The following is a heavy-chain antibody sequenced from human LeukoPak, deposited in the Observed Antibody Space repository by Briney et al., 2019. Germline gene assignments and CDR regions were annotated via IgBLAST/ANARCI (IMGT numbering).Heavy chain of an antibody. CDR2: ISSSSSYI. J-gene: IGHJ6*03. Sequence: PGGSLRLSCAASGFTFSRYSMNWVRQAPGKGLEWVSSISSSSSYIYYADSVKGRFTISRDNAKNSLYLQMNSLRAEDTAVYYCAKEGLSVYSSSWYPTYYYYYYMDVWGKGTTVTISS. D-gene: IGHD6-13*01. CDR1: GFTFSRYS. CDR3: AKEGLSVYSSSWYPTYYYYYYMDV. V-gene: IGHV3-21*01.